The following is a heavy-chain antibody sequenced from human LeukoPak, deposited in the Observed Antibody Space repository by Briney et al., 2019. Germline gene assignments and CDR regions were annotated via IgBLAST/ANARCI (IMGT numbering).Heavy chain of an antibody. D-gene: IGHD3-10*01. CDR3: ARGSPISLWFGELSFDY. V-gene: IGHV1-2*02. Sequence: GASVKVSCKASGYTFTGYYILWVRQAPGQGLEWMGWINPNSGGTNYAQKFQGRVTMTRDTSISSAYMELSRLRSDDTAVYYCARGSPISLWFGELSFDYWGQGTLVTVSS. J-gene: IGHJ4*02. CDR2: INPNSGGT. CDR1: GYTFTGYY.